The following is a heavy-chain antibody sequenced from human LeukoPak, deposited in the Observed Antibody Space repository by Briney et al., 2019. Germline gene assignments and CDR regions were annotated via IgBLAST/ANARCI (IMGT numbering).Heavy chain of an antibody. J-gene: IGHJ5*02. CDR2: ISAYNGDT. V-gene: IGHV1-18*01. Sequence: ASVKVSCKASGYTFTSYGISWVRQAPGQGLEWMGWISAYNGDTHYAQKLQGRVTMTTDTSTSTAYMELRSLRSDDTAVYYCARVVGATKGDNWFDPWGQGTLVTVSS. D-gene: IGHD1-26*01. CDR3: ARVVGATKGDNWFDP. CDR1: GYTFTSYG.